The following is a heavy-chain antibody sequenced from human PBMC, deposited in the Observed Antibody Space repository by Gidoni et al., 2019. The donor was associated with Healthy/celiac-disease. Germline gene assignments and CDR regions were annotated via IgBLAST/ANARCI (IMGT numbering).Heavy chain of an antibody. CDR1: GYTFTSYG. V-gene: IGHV1-18*01. D-gene: IGHD3-9*01. CDR3: ARDRPRLRYFDWAYPNDY. J-gene: IGHJ4*02. CDR2: ISAYNGNT. Sequence: QVQLVQSGAEVKKPGASVKVSCKASGYTFTSYGISWVRQAPGQVLEWMGWISAYNGNTNYAQKLQGRVTMTTDTSTSTAYMELRSLRSDDPAVYYCARDRPRLRYFDWAYPNDYWGQGTLVTVSS.